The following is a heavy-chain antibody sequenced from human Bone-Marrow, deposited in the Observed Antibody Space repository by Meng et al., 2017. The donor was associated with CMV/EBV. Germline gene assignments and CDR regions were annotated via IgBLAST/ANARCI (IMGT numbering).Heavy chain of an antibody. J-gene: IGHJ4*02. CDR1: GGSISSSSYY. CDR2: IYYSGST. CDR3: ARTDPMYYDFWSGYLIFDY. Sequence: SETLSLTCTVSGGSISSSSYYWGWIRQPPGRGLEWIGSIYYSGSTYYNPSLKSRATISVDTSKNQFSLKLSSVTAADTAVYYCARTDPMYYDFWSGYLIFDYWGQGTRVTVSS. D-gene: IGHD3-3*01. V-gene: IGHV4-39*07.